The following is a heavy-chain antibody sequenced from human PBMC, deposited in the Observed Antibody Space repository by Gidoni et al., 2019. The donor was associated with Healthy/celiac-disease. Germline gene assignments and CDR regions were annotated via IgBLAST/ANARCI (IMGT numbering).Heavy chain of an antibody. Sequence: EVQLVESGGGLVQPGGSVRLSCAASGFTFSSYDMHWVRQATGKGLEWVSAIGTAGDTYYPGSVKGRFTISRENAKNSLYLQMNSLRAGDTAVYYCARGPGLPIAVAGPWFDPWGQGTLVTVSS. D-gene: IGHD6-19*01. CDR2: IGTAGDT. J-gene: IGHJ5*02. CDR1: GFTFSSYD. CDR3: ARGPGLPIAVAGPWFDP. V-gene: IGHV3-13*01.